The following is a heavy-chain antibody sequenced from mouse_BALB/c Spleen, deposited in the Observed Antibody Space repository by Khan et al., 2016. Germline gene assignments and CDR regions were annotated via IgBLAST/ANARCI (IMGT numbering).Heavy chain of an antibody. CDR1: GYTFTNYG. D-gene: IGHD3-3*01. Sequence: QIQLVQSGPELKKPGETVKISCKASGYTFTNYGMKWVKQAPGKGLQWMGCINTYTGEPTYAADFKGRFAFSLETSASTAYLQINNLNNEDTATXFCARECRDEDWYFDVWGAGTTVTVSS. CDR2: INTYTGEP. CDR3: ARECRDEDWYFDV. V-gene: IGHV9-3-1*01. J-gene: IGHJ1*01.